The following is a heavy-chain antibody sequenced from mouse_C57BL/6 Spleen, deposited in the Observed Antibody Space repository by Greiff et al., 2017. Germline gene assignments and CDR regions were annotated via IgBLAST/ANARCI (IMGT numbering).Heavy chain of an antibody. D-gene: IGHD1-1*01. J-gene: IGHJ2*01. CDR2: IDPSDSYT. CDR3: ATKFITTVVATDY. Sequence: QVQLQQPGAELVKPGASVKLSCKASGYTFTSYWMPWVKQRPGQGLEWIGEIDPSDSYTNYNQKFKGKATLSVDTSSSTAYMQLSSLTSEDSAVYYCATKFITTVVATDYWGQGTTLTVSS. CDR1: GYTFTSYW. V-gene: IGHV1-50*01.